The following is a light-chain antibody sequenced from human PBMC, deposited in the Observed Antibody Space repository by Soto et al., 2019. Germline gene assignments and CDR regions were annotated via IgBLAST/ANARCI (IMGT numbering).Light chain of an antibody. Sequence: DIQMTQSPSSLSASVGDRVTITCRASQSITTYLNWYQQKPGKAPRLLIYAESSLQSGVPSRFSSSGFGTDFTLTISSLQPEDFAPYYCQQSYTTPPTFCGGTKVEIK. CDR1: QSITTY. CDR3: QQSYTTPPT. CDR2: AES. J-gene: IGKJ4*01. V-gene: IGKV1-39*01.